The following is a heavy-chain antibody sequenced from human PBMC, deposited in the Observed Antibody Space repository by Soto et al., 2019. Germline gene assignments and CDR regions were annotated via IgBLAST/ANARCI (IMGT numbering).Heavy chain of an antibody. Sequence: EVQLVESGGGLVQPGGSLRLSCAASGFTFNIYTISWVRQAPGKGLEWVSYINSNGKTIYYADSVKGRFTISRDNAKNSLYRQVNSLRAEDTAVYYCARGGQDSGGYFYGFDYWGQGTLVTVSS. CDR2: INSNGKTI. CDR3: ARGGQDSGGYFYGFDY. J-gene: IGHJ4*02. D-gene: IGHD3-22*01. CDR1: GFTFNIYT. V-gene: IGHV3-48*01.